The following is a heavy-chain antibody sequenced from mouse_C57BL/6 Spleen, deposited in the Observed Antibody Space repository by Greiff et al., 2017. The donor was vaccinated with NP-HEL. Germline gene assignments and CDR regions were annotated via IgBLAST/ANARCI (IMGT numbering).Heavy chain of an antibody. J-gene: IGHJ4*01. D-gene: IGHD2-3*01. CDR2: INPNNGGT. Sequence: VQLKESGPELVKPGASVKISCKASGYTFTDYYMNWVKQSHGKSLEWIGDINPNNGGTSYNQKFKGKATLTVDKSSSTAYMELRSLTSEDSAVYYCARRVTLDLYAMDYWGQGTSVTVSS. V-gene: IGHV1-26*01. CDR3: ARRVTLDLYAMDY. CDR1: GYTFTDYY.